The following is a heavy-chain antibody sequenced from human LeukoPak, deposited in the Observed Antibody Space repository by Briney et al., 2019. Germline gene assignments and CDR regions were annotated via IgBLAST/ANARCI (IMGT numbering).Heavy chain of an antibody. CDR1: GFTFSSYA. Sequence: GRSLRLSCAASGFTFSSYAMHWVRQAPGKGLEWVAVISYDGSNKYYADSVKGRFTISRDNSKNTLYLQMNSLRAEDTAVYYCARNGPSSQYYFDYWGQGTLVTVSS. CDR3: ARNGPSSQYYFDY. J-gene: IGHJ4*02. CDR2: ISYDGSNK. V-gene: IGHV3-30-3*01. D-gene: IGHD2-8*01.